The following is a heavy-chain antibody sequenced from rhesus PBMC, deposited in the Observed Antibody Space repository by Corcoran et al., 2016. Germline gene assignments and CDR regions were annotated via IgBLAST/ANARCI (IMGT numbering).Heavy chain of an antibody. J-gene: IGHJ5-1*01. CDR3: THNVWSGYYKDRFDV. D-gene: IGHD3-3*01. CDR2: VHGCMGGT. V-gene: IGHV4-76*01. Sequence: QVQLQESGPGLVKPSETLSLTCAVSGDSISGGYDWSWMRQPPGKGPAWIGYVHGCMGGTSYNPSLKKRVTLSKDTSKNQFSRNLNSVTAADTAVYYCTHNVWSGYYKDRFDVWGAGVLVTVSS. CDR1: GDSISGGYD.